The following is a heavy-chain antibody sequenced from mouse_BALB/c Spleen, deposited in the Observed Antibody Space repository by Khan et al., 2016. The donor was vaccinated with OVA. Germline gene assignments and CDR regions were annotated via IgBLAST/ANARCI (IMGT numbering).Heavy chain of an antibody. J-gene: IGHJ3*01. V-gene: IGHV5-6*01. CDR3: ARLAYYYGSEGFAY. Sequence: EVELVESGGDLVKPGGSLKLSCAASGFTFSTYGMSWVRQTPDKRLEWVATISSGGSYTYYPDSVKGRFTISRDNAKNTLYLQMSSLKSEDTAMYYCARLAYYYGSEGFAYWGQGTLGTVSA. CDR2: ISSGGSYT. D-gene: IGHD1-1*01. CDR1: GFTFSTYG.